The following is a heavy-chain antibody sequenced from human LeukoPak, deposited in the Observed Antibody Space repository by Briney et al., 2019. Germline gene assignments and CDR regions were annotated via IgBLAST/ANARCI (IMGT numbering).Heavy chain of an antibody. Sequence: SETLSLTCTVSGGSISSHYWSWIRQPPGKGLEWIGYIYYSGTANYNPSLKSRVTISVDTSKNQFSLKLSSVTAADTAVYYCARGVYMAAGQYGYWGQGTLVTVSS. J-gene: IGHJ4*02. CDR1: GGSISSHY. CDR3: ARGVYMAAGQYGY. CDR2: IYYSGTA. D-gene: IGHD6-13*01. V-gene: IGHV4-59*11.